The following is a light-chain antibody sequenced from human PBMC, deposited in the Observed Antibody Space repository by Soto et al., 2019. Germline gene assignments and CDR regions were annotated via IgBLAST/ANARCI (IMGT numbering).Light chain of an antibody. CDR2: EVF. CDR3: SSYTSSGSHYV. Sequence: QSVLTQPASVSGSPGQSITISCTGTGSDVGGYNYVSWYQQHPGKAPQLMIYEVFYRPSGISNRFSGSKSGNTASLTISGLQAEDEADYYCSSYTSSGSHYVFGTGTKLTVL. V-gene: IGLV2-14*01. CDR1: GSDVGGYNY. J-gene: IGLJ1*01.